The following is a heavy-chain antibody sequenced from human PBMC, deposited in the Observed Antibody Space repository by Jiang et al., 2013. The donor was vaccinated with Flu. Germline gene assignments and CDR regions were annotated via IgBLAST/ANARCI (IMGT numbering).Heavy chain of an antibody. CDR1: GYSFPATG. V-gene: IGHV5-51*01. CDR2: IYPGDSDT. Sequence: SGYSFPATGYGWVRQXPGKGLEWMGIIYPGDSDTRYQPVLQGQVTISADKSISTAYLQWSSLKASDTAMYYCARHTYYDFWSGYYTVPAGAQIDYWGQGTLVTVSS. D-gene: IGHD3-3*01. J-gene: IGHJ4*02. CDR3: ARHTYYDFWSGYYTVPAGAQIDY.